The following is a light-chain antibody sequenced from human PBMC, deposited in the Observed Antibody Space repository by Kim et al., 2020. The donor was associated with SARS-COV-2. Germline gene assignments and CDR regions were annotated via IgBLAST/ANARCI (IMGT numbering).Light chain of an antibody. V-gene: IGLV1-47*01. J-gene: IGLJ3*02. CDR2: RND. CDR1: NTNIGTNF. Sequence: QSVLTQPPSASGTPGQRVTISCSGTNTNIGTNFVYWYQQLPGTAPKLLIYRNDQRPSGVPDRFSGSKSGPSASLAISGLRPDDEATYYCAVWDDSRSGPWVFGGGTQLTVL. CDR3: AVWDDSRSGPWV.